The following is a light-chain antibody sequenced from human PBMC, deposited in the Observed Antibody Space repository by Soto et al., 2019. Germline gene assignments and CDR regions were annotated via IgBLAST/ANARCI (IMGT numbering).Light chain of an antibody. V-gene: IGKV4-1*01. J-gene: IGKJ1*01. Sequence: DIVMTQSPDSLAVSLGDRATINCKSSQSVLYSSNNKNYLAWYQQKPGQPPKLLIYWASTRESGVPDRFSGSGSGTDFTLTISSLQAEDVAVYYCQQYYSTPRTFGQGTKVDI. CDR2: WAS. CDR3: QQYYSTPRT. CDR1: QSVLYSSNNKNY.